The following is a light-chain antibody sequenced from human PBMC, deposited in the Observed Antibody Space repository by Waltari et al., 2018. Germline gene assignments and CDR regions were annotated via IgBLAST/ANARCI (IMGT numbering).Light chain of an antibody. Sequence: EIELTQSPATLSFSPGERATLRCRASQSVDTFLAWYQQKPGHAPRLLIYDTTDRATDIPGRFSGSGSGTDFTLTIDSLEPEDSAVYYCQQRSKLPLTFGGGTRLEIK. J-gene: IGKJ4*01. CDR2: DTT. V-gene: IGKV3-11*01. CDR1: QSVDTF. CDR3: QQRSKLPLT.